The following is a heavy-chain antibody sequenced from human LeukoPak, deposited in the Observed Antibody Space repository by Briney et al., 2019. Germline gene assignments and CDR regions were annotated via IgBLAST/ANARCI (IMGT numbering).Heavy chain of an antibody. J-gene: IGHJ4*02. CDR1: GFTVSSNH. D-gene: IGHD1-26*01. CDR2: IYYGGNT. CDR3: AALSGVGVKIGFDH. Sequence: GGSLRLSCAASGFTVSSNHMNWVRQAPGKGLEWVSIIYYGGNTFYADSVKGRFTLSRDNSKNTLYLQINSLRAEDTAVYYCAALSGVGVKIGFDHWGQGALVVVSS. V-gene: IGHV3-66*01.